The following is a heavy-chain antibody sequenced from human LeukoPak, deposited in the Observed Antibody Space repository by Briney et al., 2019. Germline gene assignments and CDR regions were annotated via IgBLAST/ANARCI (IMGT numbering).Heavy chain of an antibody. CDR1: GFTFSRYW. J-gene: IGHJ6*03. Sequence: GGSLRLSCAASGFTFSRYWMFWVRQAPGKGLVCVSRINSDGTTTNYADSVKGRFTISRDNAKNTLSLQLNSLRAEDTAVYYCASSGITVTGSYYYYYMDVWGKGTTVTVSS. CDR3: ASSGITVTGSYYYYYMDV. V-gene: IGHV3-74*01. CDR2: INSDGTTT. D-gene: IGHD4-17*01.